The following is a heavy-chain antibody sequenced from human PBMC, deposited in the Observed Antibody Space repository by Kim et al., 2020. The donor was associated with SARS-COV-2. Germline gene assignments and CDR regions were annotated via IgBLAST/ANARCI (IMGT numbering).Heavy chain of an antibody. CDR3: ARIPSSSWTGDIYYFDY. J-gene: IGHJ4*02. CDR2: IYYSGST. V-gene: IGHV4-39*07. Sequence: SETLSLTCTVSGGSISSSSYYWGWIRQPPGKGLEWIGSIYYSGSTYYNPSLKSRVTISVDTSKNQFSLKLSSVTAADTAVYYCARIPSSSWTGDIYYFDYWGQGTLVTVSS. CDR1: GGSISSSSYY. D-gene: IGHD6-13*01.